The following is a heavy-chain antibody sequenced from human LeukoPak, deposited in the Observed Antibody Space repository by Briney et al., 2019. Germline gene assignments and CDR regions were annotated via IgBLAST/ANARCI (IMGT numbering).Heavy chain of an antibody. V-gene: IGHV4-39*01. Sequence: SSETLSLTCTVSGASISSSSYYWGWIRQPPGKGLEWIASIYYSGTTYYNPSLKSRVSISADTSKNEFSLKLSSVTAADTAVYYCTSRGWIVGLVDYWGQGTLVTVSS. CDR3: TSRGWIVGLVDY. CDR1: GASISSSSYY. D-gene: IGHD3-22*01. J-gene: IGHJ4*02. CDR2: IYYSGTT.